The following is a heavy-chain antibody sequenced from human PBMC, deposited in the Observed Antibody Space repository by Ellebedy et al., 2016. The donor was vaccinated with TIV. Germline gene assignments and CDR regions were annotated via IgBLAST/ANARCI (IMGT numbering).Heavy chain of an antibody. CDR1: GGSISGYY. Sequence: MPGGSLRLSCTVSGGSISGYYWSWIRQPPGKGLEWIGYIYYSGSTNYNPSLKSRVTISVDTSKNQFSLKLISVTAADTAVYYCARVGAALDYWGQGTLVTVSS. D-gene: IGHD2-15*01. CDR3: ARVGAALDY. CDR2: IYYSGST. V-gene: IGHV4-59*01. J-gene: IGHJ4*02.